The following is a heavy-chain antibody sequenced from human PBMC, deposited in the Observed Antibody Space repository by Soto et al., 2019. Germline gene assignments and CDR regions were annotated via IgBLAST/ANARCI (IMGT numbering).Heavy chain of an antibody. J-gene: IGHJ3*02. CDR1: GFTFSSYA. CDR2: ISYDGSNK. D-gene: IGHD3-9*01. Sequence: QVQLVESEGGVVQPGRSLRLSCAASGFTFSSYAMHWVCQAPGKGLEWVAVISYDGSNKYYADSVKGRFTISRDNSKNTLYLQMNSLRAEDTAVYYCARQYDILTGYYTSDAFDIWGQGTMVTVSS. V-gene: IGHV3-30-3*01. CDR3: ARQYDILTGYYTSDAFDI.